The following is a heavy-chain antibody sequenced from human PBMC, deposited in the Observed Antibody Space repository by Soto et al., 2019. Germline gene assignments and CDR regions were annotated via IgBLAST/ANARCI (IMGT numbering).Heavy chain of an antibody. D-gene: IGHD2-15*01. Sequence: SETLSLTCAFSVGSISSGGYSCSWIGQPPWKGLEWIGYIYDSGSTYYNLSLKSRVTISVDRSKKQFSLKLSSVTAADTAVYYCARHVVKGNHFEHWGQGTRVRVS. CDR3: ARHVVKGNHFEH. CDR1: VGSISSGGYS. V-gene: IGHV4-30-2*01. CDR2: IYDSGST. J-gene: IGHJ4*02.